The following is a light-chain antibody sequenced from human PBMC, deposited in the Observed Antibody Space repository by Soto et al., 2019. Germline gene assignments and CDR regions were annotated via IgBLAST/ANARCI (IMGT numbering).Light chain of an antibody. Sequence: VLTQSPGPLSLYPLETATLSSRASQSVSSNYLARSQQKPGQAPGLLIYGASSRATGIPARFSGSGSGTDFTLTIRRLEPEDFAVYYCQQYGSSYPWTFGQGTKVDIK. CDR1: QSVSSNY. V-gene: IGKV3-20*01. CDR3: QQYGSSYPWT. CDR2: GAS. J-gene: IGKJ1*01.